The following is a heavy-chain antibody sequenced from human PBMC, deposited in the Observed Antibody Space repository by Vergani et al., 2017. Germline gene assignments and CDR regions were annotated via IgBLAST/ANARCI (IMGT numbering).Heavy chain of an antibody. D-gene: IGHD3-22*01. CDR3: ARDQGVGYYYVSSGYSNAFDI. J-gene: IGHJ3*02. CDR1: GGSISSGGYS. CDR2: IYHSGST. V-gene: IGHV4-30-2*01. Sequence: QLQLQESGSGLVKPSQTLSLTCAVSGGSISSGGYSWSWIRQPPGKGLEWIGSIYHSGSTYYNPSLKSRVTISVDRSKNQFSLKLSSVTAADTAVYYCARDQGVGYYYVSSGYSNAFDIWGQGTMVTVSS.